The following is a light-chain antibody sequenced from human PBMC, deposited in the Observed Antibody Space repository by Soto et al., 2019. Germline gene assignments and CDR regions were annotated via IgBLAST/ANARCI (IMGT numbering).Light chain of an antibody. CDR3: QQYGSSPPIT. CDR1: QSVSSSY. J-gene: IGKJ5*01. V-gene: IGKV3-20*01. Sequence: LTQSPVTLSLSPGERATLSCGASQSVSSSYLAWYQQKPGQAPRLLIYGASSRATGIPDRFSGSGSGTDFTLTISRLEPEDFAVYYCQQYGSSPPITFGQGTRLEIK. CDR2: GAS.